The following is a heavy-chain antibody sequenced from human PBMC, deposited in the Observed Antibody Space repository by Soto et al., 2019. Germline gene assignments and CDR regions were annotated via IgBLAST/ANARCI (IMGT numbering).Heavy chain of an antibody. CDR3: ARDQGIVDFDL. V-gene: IGHV3-53*01. J-gene: IGHJ2*01. D-gene: IGHD3-22*01. Sequence: GGSLRLSCAASGFTVSSNYMSWVRQAPGKGLEWVSVIYSGGSTYYADSVKGRFTISRDNSKNTLYLQMNSLRAEDTVVYYCARDQGIVDFDLWGRGTLVTVSS. CDR1: GFTVSSNY. CDR2: IYSGGST.